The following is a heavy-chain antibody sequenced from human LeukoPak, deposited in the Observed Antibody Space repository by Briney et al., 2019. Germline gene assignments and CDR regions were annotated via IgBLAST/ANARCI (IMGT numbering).Heavy chain of an antibody. CDR3: ARDDAFRGVAMDV. J-gene: IGHJ6*01. D-gene: IGHD3-16*01. V-gene: IGHV3-74*01. Sequence: PGGSLRLSCAASGFTFSGYWMHWVRQVPGKGLVWVSRLNTDGSSTSYADSAKGRFTISRDNAMNTLYLQMNSLRAEDTAVYYCARDDAFRGVAMDVWGQGTTVTVSS. CDR2: LNTDGSST. CDR1: GFTFSGYW.